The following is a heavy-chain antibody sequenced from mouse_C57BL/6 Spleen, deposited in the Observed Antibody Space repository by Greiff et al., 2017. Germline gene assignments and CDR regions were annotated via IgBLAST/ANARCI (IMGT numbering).Heavy chain of an antibody. J-gene: IGHJ3*01. Sequence: QVQLQQSGAELARPGASVKLSCKASGYTFTSYGISWVKQSTGQGLEWIGEIYPRSGNTYYNEKYKGKATLTADKSSSTAYMERRSLTSEDDAVDFCARGDYGSCPMAYWGQGTLVTVSA. CDR2: IYPRSGNT. D-gene: IGHD1-1*01. CDR1: GYTFTSYG. V-gene: IGHV1-81*01. CDR3: ARGDYGSCPMAY.